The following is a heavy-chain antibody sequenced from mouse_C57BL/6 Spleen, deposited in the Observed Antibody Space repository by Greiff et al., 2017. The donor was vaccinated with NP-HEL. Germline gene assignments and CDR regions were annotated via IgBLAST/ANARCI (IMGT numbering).Heavy chain of an antibody. CDR3: ARWGALYGSRSFAY. D-gene: IGHD1-1*01. Sequence: QVQLQQPGAELVKPGASVKMSCKASGYTFTSYWITWVKQRPGQGLEWIGDIYPGSGSTNYNEKFKSKATLTVDTSSSTAYMQLSSLTSEDSADYDGARWGALYGSRSFAYWGKGTLVTVSA. CDR1: GYTFTSYW. J-gene: IGHJ3*01. CDR2: IYPGSGST. V-gene: IGHV1-55*01.